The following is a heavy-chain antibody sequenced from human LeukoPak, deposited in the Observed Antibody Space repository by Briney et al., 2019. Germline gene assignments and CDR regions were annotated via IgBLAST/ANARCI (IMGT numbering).Heavy chain of an antibody. D-gene: IGHD1-26*01. CDR3: AAVGAQGAFDI. CDR1: GGSVSSGSYY. V-gene: IGHV4-61*01. Sequence: PSETLSLTCTVSGGSVSSGSYYWSWIRQPPGKGLEWIGYIYYSGSTNYNPSLKSRVTISVDTSKNQFSLKLSSVTAADTAVYYCAAVGAQGAFDIWGQGTMVTVSS. CDR2: IYYSGST. J-gene: IGHJ3*02.